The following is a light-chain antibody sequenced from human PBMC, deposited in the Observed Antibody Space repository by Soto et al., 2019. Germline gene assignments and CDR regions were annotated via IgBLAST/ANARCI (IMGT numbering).Light chain of an antibody. CDR2: GNS. V-gene: IGLV1-40*01. CDR3: QSYDSSLSGHV. J-gene: IGLJ1*01. CDR1: SSNIGAGYD. Sequence: QSVLTQPPSVSGAPGQRVTISCTRSSSNIGAGYDVHWYQQLPGTAPKLLIYGNSNRPSGVPDRFSGSKSGTSASLAITGLQAEDEADYYCQSYDSSLSGHVFGTGTKVTVL.